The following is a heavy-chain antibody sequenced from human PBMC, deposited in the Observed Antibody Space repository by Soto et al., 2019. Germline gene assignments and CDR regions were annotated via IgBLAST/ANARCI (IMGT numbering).Heavy chain of an antibody. CDR2: IWYDGSNK. V-gene: IGHV3-33*01. CDR1: GFTFSSYG. Sequence: GGSLRLSCAASGFTFSSYGMHWVRQAPGKGLEWVAVIWYDGSNKYYADSVKGRFTSSRDNSKNTLYLQMNSLRAEDTAVYYCARDYIAVAGTRGNWFDPWGQGTLVTVSS. D-gene: IGHD6-19*01. CDR3: ARDYIAVAGTRGNWFDP. J-gene: IGHJ5*02.